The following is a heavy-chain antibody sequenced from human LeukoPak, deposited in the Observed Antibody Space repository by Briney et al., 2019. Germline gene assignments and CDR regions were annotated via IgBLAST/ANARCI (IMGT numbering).Heavy chain of an antibody. CDR1: GFTFSSYA. CDR3: AKNLNRIAAADTFDY. CDR2: ISGSGGST. J-gene: IGHJ4*02. Sequence: GGSLRPSCAASGFTFSSYAMSWVRQAPGKGLEWVSAISGSGGSTYYADSVKGRFTISRDNSKNTLYLQMNSLRAEDTAVYYCAKNLNRIAAADTFDYWGQGTLVTVSS. D-gene: IGHD6-13*01. V-gene: IGHV3-23*01.